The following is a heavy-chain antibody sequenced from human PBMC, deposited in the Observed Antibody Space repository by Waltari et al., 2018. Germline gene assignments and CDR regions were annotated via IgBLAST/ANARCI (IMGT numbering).Heavy chain of an antibody. CDR3: AKDRCTNGVCWDDY. J-gene: IGHJ4*02. V-gene: IGHV3-23*01. D-gene: IGHD2-8*01. CDR2: ISGSAINT. Sequence: EVQVLESGGGLVQPGGSLRLSCAASGFTFSSYAMSWVRQAPGKGLEWISSISGSAINTYYADSLKGRFTISRDNSKNTLYLQMNSLRADDTAVYYCAKDRCTNGVCWDDYWGQGTLVTVSS. CDR1: GFTFSSYA.